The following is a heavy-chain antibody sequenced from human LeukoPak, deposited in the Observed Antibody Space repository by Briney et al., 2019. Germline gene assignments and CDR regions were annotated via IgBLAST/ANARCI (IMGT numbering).Heavy chain of an antibody. V-gene: IGHV4-59*08. CDR1: GGSISSYY. CDR2: IHYSGST. D-gene: IGHD5-12*01. Sequence: SGTLSLTCPVSGGSISSYYWNWIRQPPGKGLEWIGYIHYSGSTNYNPSLKSRVSISLDTSKKHFSLKLSSVTAADAAVYYCARLEYTGYDHKFDSRGQGTLVTVSS. CDR3: ARLEYTGYDHKFDS. J-gene: IGHJ4*02.